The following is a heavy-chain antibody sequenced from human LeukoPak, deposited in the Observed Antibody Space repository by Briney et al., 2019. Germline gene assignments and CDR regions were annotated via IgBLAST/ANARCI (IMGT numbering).Heavy chain of an antibody. Sequence: GGSLRLSCAASGFTFSNFDMNWVRQAPGKGLEWVSYISSSGSPKYYADSVRGRCTISRDNAENSLYLQMNSLRAEDTAVYYCARDGNYGGNFGALDYWGQGTLVTVSS. D-gene: IGHD4-23*01. CDR2: ISSSGSPK. V-gene: IGHV3-48*03. CDR1: GFTFSNFD. J-gene: IGHJ4*02. CDR3: ARDGNYGGNFGALDY.